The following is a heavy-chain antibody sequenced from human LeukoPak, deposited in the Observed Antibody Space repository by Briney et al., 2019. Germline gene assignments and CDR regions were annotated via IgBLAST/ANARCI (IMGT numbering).Heavy chain of an antibody. Sequence: PGGSLRLSCAASGFTFSSYSMNWVRQAPGKGLEWVSSISSSSSYIYYADSVKGRFTISRDNAKNSVYLHMDSPRVEDTAVYICARIGYSSSSFDYWGQGTLVTVSS. CDR3: ARIGYSSSSFDY. V-gene: IGHV3-21*01. J-gene: IGHJ4*02. D-gene: IGHD6-6*01. CDR2: ISSSSSYI. CDR1: GFTFSSYS.